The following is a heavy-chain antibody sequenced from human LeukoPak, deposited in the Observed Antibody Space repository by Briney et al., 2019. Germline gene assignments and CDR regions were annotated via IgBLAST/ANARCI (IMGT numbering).Heavy chain of an antibody. CDR3: ARVISYYDSSGYSHFDY. CDR2: IKQDGSEK. V-gene: IGHV3-7*01. CDR1: RFTFSNYW. J-gene: IGHJ4*02. D-gene: IGHD3-22*01. Sequence: GGSLRLSCAASRFTFSNYWMSWVRQPPGKGLEWVANIKQDGSEKYYVDSVKGRFTISRDNAENSLYLQMNSLRAEDTAVNYCARVISYYDSSGYSHFDYWGQGTLVTVSS.